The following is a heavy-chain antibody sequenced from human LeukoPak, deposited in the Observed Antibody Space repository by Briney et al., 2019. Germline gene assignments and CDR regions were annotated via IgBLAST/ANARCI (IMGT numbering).Heavy chain of an antibody. D-gene: IGHD3-10*01. CDR2: ISSSSSYI. CDR3: ARDNTGSVRGVIISGSMDV. CDR1: GFTFSSYS. Sequence: PGGSLRLSCVASGFTFSSYSMNWVRQAPGKGLEWVSSISSSSSYIYYADSVKGRFTISRDNAKNSLYLQMNSLRAEDTAVYYCARDNTGSVRGVIISGSMDVWGQGTTVTVSS. V-gene: IGHV3-21*01. J-gene: IGHJ6*02.